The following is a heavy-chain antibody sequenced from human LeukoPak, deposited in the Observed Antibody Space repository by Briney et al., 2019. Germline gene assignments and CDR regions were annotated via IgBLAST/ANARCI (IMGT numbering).Heavy chain of an antibody. V-gene: IGHV1-46*01. CDR3: ASPISITFGGVITLGY. J-gene: IGHJ4*02. Sequence: ASVKVSCKASGYTFTSYYMHWVRQAPGQGLEWMGIINPSGGSTSYAQKFQGRVTMTRDTSTSTVYMELSRLRSDDTAVYYCASPISITFGGVITLGYWGQGTLVTVSS. CDR1: GYTFTSYY. CDR2: INPSGGST. D-gene: IGHD3-16*02.